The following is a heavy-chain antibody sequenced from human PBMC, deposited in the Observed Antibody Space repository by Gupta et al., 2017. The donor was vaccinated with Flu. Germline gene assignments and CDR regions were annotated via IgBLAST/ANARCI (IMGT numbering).Heavy chain of an antibody. Sequence: RQMPGRGLEWMGIIYPGDSDTKYRSSFQGHVTISADRSLSTAYLEWSSLRASDTAMYYCARRGYNYGGVTVDFDYWGQGTLVTVSS. D-gene: IGHD5-24*01. CDR2: IYPGDSDT. V-gene: IGHV5-51*01. CDR3: ARRGYNYGGVTVDFDY. J-gene: IGHJ4*02.